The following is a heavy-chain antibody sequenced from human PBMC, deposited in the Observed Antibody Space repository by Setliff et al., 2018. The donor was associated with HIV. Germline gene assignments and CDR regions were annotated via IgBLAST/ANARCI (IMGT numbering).Heavy chain of an antibody. CDR1: GFTFSSYS. CDR2: ISSSSSYV. J-gene: IGHJ4*02. D-gene: IGHD6-13*01. CDR3: ARDRAAASFDY. Sequence: GGSLRLSCAASGFTFSSYSMNWVRQAPGKGLEWVSSISSSSSYVYYADSVKGRFTISRDNAKNSLYLQMNSLRAEDTAVYYCARDRAAASFDYWGQGTLVTVSS. V-gene: IGHV3-21*01.